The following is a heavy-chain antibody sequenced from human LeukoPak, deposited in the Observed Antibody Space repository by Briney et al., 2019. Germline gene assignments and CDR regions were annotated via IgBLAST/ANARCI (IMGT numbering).Heavy chain of an antibody. J-gene: IGHJ4*02. V-gene: IGHV4-34*01. CDR3: ARGPSAVAGLSR. CDR2: INHSGST. Sequence: SETLSLTCAVCGGSFSGYYWSWIRQPPGKGLEGIGEINHSGSTNYNSSLKSRVTISVDTYKNQFSLKLSSVTAADTAVYYCARGPSAVAGLSRWGQGTLVTVSS. D-gene: IGHD6-19*01. CDR1: GGSFSGYY.